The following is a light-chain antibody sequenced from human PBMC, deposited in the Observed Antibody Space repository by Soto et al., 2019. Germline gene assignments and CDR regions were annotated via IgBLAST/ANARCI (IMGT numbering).Light chain of an antibody. CDR3: SSYTSSNTYV. CDR1: SSDVGSYNR. CDR2: EVS. J-gene: IGLJ1*01. V-gene: IGLV2-18*02. Sequence: QSALTQPPSVSGSPGQSVAISCTGTSSDVGSYNRVSWYQQPPGTAPKVMIYEVSNRPSGVPDRFSGSKSGNTASLTISGFQSEDEADYYCSSYTSSNTYVFGTGTKVTVL.